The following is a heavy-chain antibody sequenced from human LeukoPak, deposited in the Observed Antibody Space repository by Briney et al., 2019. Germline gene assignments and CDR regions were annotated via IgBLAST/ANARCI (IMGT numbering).Heavy chain of an antibody. Sequence: PGGSLRLSCAASGFTVSSNYMSWVRQAPGKGLEWVSVIYSGGSTYYADSVKGRFTISRDNSKNTLYLQMNSLRSDDTAVYYCARAPGSYGGYGDYWGQGTLVTVSS. CDR1: GFTVSSNY. D-gene: IGHD5-12*01. J-gene: IGHJ4*02. CDR3: ARAPGSYGGYGDY. CDR2: IYSGGST. V-gene: IGHV3-53*05.